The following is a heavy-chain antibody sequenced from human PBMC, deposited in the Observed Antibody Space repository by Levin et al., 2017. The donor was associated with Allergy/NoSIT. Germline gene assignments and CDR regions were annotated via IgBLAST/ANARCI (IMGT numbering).Heavy chain of an antibody. CDR1: GFTFSSYW. J-gene: IGHJ4*02. CDR2: INRVGSET. Sequence: QAGGSLRLSCGASGFTFSSYWMSWVRQAPGKGLEWVANINRVGSETYYVDSVKGRFTISRDNAENSLYLQMNSLRAEDTAVYFCARDYSRTYDYWGQGTLVTVSS. V-gene: IGHV3-7*01. CDR3: ARDYSRTYDY. D-gene: IGHD6-13*01.